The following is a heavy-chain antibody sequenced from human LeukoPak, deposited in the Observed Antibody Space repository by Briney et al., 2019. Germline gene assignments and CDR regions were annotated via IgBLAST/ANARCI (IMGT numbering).Heavy chain of an antibody. CDR1: GGSFSGNY. V-gene: IGHV4-34*01. CDR3: AKTIINGKHLY. Sequence: PSETPSLICAVYGGSFSGNYWSWIRQSPAKGLEWIGEISHTGSTNYNPSLKSRVIMSVDTSKSQFSLNLGSVTAADTAVYYCAKTIINGKHLYWGQGTLVTVSS. D-gene: IGHD1-26*01. CDR2: ISHTGST. J-gene: IGHJ4*02.